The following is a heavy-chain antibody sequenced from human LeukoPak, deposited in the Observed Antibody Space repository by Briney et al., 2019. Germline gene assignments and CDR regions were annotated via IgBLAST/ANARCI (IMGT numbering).Heavy chain of an antibody. V-gene: IGHV3-33*01. CDR2: IWYDGSKK. Sequence: TGRSLRLSCAASGFTFSIYGMHWVRQAPGKGLEWVAVIWYDGSKKYYADSVKGRFTITRDNSKNTLYLQMNSLRAEDMAVYYCGRNYVVNYFDCWSQGTLVTVSS. CDR1: GFTFSIYG. D-gene: IGHD3-16*01. J-gene: IGHJ4*02. CDR3: GRNYVVNYFDC.